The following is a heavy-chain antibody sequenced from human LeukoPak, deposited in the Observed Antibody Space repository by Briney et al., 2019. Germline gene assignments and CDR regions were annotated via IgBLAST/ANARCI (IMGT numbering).Heavy chain of an antibody. CDR2: ISWNSGSI. CDR3: AKDISAPGAAVIA. J-gene: IGHJ4*02. CDR1: GFTFDDYA. D-gene: IGHD6-13*01. V-gene: IGHV3-9*03. Sequence: GRSLGLSCAASGFTFDDYAMHWVRQAPGKGLEWVSGISWNSGSIGYADSVKGRFTISRDNAKNSLYLQMNSLRAEDMALYYCAKDISAPGAAVIAWGQGTLVTVSS.